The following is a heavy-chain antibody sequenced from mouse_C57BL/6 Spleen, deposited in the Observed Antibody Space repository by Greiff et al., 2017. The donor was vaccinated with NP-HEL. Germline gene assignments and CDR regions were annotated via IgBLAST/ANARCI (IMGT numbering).Heavy chain of an antibody. CDR2: ISSGGDYI. J-gene: IGHJ3*01. CDR1: GFTFSSYA. D-gene: IGHD2-13*01. Sequence: EVKLVESGEGLVKPGGSLKLSCAASGFTFSSYAMSWVRQTPEKRLEWVAYISSGGDYIYYADTVKGRFTISRDNARNTLYLQMSSLKSEDTAMYYCTRDYYGDFAYWGQGTLVTVSA. CDR3: TRDYYGDFAY. V-gene: IGHV5-9-1*02.